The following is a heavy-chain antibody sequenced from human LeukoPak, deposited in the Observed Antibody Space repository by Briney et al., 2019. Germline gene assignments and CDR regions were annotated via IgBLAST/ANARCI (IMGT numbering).Heavy chain of an antibody. J-gene: IGHJ4*02. CDR3: AKDGSEYYYGSGSYPDY. D-gene: IGHD3-10*01. Sequence: GGSLRLSCAASGFTFSSYAMCWVRQAPGKGLEWVAVISYDGSNKYYADSVKGRFTISRDNSKNTLYLQMNSLRAEDTAVYYCAKDGSEYYYGSGSYPDYWGQGTLVTVSS. V-gene: IGHV3-30*18. CDR1: GFTFSSYA. CDR2: ISYDGSNK.